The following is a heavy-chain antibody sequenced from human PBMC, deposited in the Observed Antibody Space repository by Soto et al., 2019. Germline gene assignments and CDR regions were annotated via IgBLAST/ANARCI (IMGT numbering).Heavy chain of an antibody. V-gene: IGHV4-59*01. CDR1: GGSISSYY. Sequence: PSETLSLTCTVSGGSISSYYWSWIRQHPGKGLEWIGYIYYSGSTYYNPSPKSRVTISVDTSKNQFSLKLSSVTAADTAVYYCARDKAAAGTMEWWFDPWGQGTLVTV. J-gene: IGHJ5*02. D-gene: IGHD6-13*01. CDR3: ARDKAAAGTMEWWFDP. CDR2: IYYSGST.